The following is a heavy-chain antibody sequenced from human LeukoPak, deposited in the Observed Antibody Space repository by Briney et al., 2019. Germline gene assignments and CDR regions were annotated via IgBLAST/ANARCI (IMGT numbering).Heavy chain of an antibody. Sequence: PGGSLRLSCAASGFTFSSYAMSWVRQAPGKGLEWVSATSGSGGSTYYADSVKGRFTISRDNSKNTLYLQMSSLRAEDTAVYYCAKDGGITIFGVVRNFDYWGQGTLVTVSS. J-gene: IGHJ4*02. CDR2: TSGSGGST. CDR1: GFTFSSYA. D-gene: IGHD3-3*01. CDR3: AKDGGITIFGVVRNFDY. V-gene: IGHV3-23*01.